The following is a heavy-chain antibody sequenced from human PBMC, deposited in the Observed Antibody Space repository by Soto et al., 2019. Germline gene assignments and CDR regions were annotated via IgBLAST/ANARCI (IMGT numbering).Heavy chain of an antibody. J-gene: IGHJ4*02. V-gene: IGHV3-73*01. Sequence: GSLKISCAASGVTFKRSSLSRVPPGSRKGLEWLGRIRDRANNYATAYAASVNGRLTISRDDSKSTAYLQMDSLKTEDTALYYCNGPLYYYDDSGSDYWGQGTLVTVSS. CDR3: NGPLYYYDDSGSDY. D-gene: IGHD3-22*01. CDR1: GVTFKRSS. CDR2: IRDRANNYAT.